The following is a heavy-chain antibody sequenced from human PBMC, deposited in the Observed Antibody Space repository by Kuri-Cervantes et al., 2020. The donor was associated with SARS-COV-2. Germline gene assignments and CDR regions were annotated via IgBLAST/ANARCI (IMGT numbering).Heavy chain of an antibody. CDR1: GFTFSSYG. V-gene: IGHV3-30*02. Sequence: GESLKISCAASGFTFSSYGMHWVRQAPGKGLEWVANIKQDGSEKYYADSVKGRFTISRDNSKNTLYLQMNSLRAEDTAVYYCAKGTQQLDLYYMDVWGKGTTVTVSS. CDR2: IKQDGSEK. CDR3: AKGTQQLDLYYMDV. J-gene: IGHJ6*03. D-gene: IGHD6-13*01.